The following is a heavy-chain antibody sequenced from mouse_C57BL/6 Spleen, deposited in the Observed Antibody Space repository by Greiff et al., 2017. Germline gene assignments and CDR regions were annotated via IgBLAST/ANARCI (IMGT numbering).Heavy chain of an antibody. D-gene: IGHD4-1*01. V-gene: IGHV6-6*01. CDR1: GFTFSDAW. J-gene: IGHJ2*01. Sequence: EVHLVESGGGLVQPGGSMKLSCAASGFTFSDAWMDWVRQSPEKGLEWVAEIRNKANNHATYYAESVKGRFTISRDDSKSSVYLQMNSLRAEDTGIYYCTLGRGDYFDYWGQGTTLTVSS. CDR2: IRNKANNHAT. CDR3: TLGRGDYFDY.